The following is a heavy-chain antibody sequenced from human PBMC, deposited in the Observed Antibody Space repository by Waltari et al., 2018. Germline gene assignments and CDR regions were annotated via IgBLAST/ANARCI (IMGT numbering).Heavy chain of an antibody. CDR3: ARDPNFGIAAAEYDDY. J-gene: IGHJ4*02. CDR1: GGSISSSSYY. Sequence: QLQLQESGPGLVKPSETLSLTCTVSGGSISSSSYYWGWIRQPPGKGLEWIGSIYYSGCTYYNPSLNSRVTISVDTSKTQFSLKLISVTSADTAVYDCARDPNFGIAAAEYDDYWGQGTLVTVSS. V-gene: IGHV4-39*07. D-gene: IGHD6-13*01. CDR2: IYYSGCT.